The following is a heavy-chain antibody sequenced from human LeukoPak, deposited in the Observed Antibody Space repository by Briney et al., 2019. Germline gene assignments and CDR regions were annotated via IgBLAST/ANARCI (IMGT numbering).Heavy chain of an antibody. CDR1: GFTFSGHW. V-gene: IGHV3-74*01. CDR2: TNSDGSSR. J-gene: IGHJ4*02. D-gene: IGHD6-19*01. CDR3: ARDGGSAWFLDY. Sequence: GGSLRLSCAVSGFTFSGHWMFWVRQAPGKGLEWVSSTNSDGSSRGYTDSVKGRFTVSRDNAKNSLYLQMNSLRAEDTAVYYCARDGGSAWFLDYWGQGTLVTVSS.